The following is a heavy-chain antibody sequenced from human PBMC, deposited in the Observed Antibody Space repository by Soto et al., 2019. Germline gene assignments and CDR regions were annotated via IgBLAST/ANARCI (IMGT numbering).Heavy chain of an antibody. D-gene: IGHD3-10*01. CDR3: AKDMRPSGNDAFDI. CDR2: ISWNSGSI. V-gene: IGHV3-9*01. J-gene: IGHJ3*02. Sequence: GGSLRLSCAASGFTFDDYAMHWVRQAPGKGLEWVSGISWNSGSIGYADSVKGRFTISRDNAKNSLYLQMNSLRAEDTALYYCAKDMRPSGNDAFDIWGQGTMVTVSS. CDR1: GFTFDDYA.